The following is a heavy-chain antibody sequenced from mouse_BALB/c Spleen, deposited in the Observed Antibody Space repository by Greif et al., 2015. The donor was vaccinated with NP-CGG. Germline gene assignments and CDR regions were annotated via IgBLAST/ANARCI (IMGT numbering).Heavy chain of an antibody. CDR1: GFTFSSFG. CDR3: ARSHRYDAFDY. Sequence: EVMLVESGGGLVQPGGSRKLSCAAPGFTFSSFGMHWVRQAPEKGLEWVAYISSGSSTIYYADTVKGRFTISRDNPKNTLFLQMTSLRSEDTAMYYCARSHRYDAFDYWGQGTTLTVSS. V-gene: IGHV5-17*02. CDR2: ISSGSSTI. D-gene: IGHD2-14*01. J-gene: IGHJ2*01.